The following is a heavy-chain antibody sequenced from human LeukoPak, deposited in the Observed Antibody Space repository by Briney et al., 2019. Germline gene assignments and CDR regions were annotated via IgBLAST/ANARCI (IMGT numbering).Heavy chain of an antibody. Sequence: PSETLSLTCTVSGGSIDNYYSGWVRQPARKGREWIGRIYTRGSTNNNPSLKSRVTMSVDTSKNQFSLKLSSVTAADTAVYYCARGRYCSAGVCSGDDAFDIWGQGTMVSVSS. V-gene: IGHV4-4*07. CDR1: GGSIDNYY. D-gene: IGHD2-15*01. J-gene: IGHJ3*02. CDR3: ARGRYCSAGVCSGDDAFDI. CDR2: IYTRGST.